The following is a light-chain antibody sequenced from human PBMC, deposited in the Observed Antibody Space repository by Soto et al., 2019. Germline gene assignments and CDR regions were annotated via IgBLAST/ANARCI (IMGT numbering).Light chain of an antibody. CDR1: QGISSY. CDR3: QQVNVYPST. Sequence: IQLTKSPSSLSASVGDRVTLTCRASQGISSYLGWYQQKPGKAPNLLIYDASTLHSGVPSRFSGGGSGTDFTLTISSLQPEDFATYYCQQVNVYPSTFGGGTKVDIK. J-gene: IGKJ4*01. CDR2: DAS. V-gene: IGKV1-9*01.